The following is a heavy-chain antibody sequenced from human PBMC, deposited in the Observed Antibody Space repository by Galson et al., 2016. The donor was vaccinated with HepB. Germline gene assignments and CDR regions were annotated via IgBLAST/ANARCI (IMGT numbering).Heavy chain of an antibody. V-gene: IGHV3-33*01. Sequence: SLRLSCAASGFTFSSYGMHWVRQAPGRGLEWVAVIWYDGSNKYYADSVKGRFTISRDNSKNTLYLQMNSLRAEDTAVYYCARGGYCTSTSCYGPGYYLGQGTLVTVSS. CDR3: ARGGYCTSTSCYGPGYY. D-gene: IGHD2-2*01. J-gene: IGHJ4*02. CDR1: GFTFSSYG. CDR2: IWYDGSNK.